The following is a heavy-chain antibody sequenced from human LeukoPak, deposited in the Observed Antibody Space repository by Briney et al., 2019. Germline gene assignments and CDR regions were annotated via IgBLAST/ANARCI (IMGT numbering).Heavy chain of an antibody. J-gene: IGHJ5*02. CDR3: ARAYGSGSYYHWFDP. V-gene: IGHV4-59*01. CDR2: IYYSGST. D-gene: IGHD3-10*01. Sequence: PSETLSLTCTVSGGSISSYYWSWIRQPPGKGLEWIGYIYYSGSTNYNPSLKSRVTISVDTSKNQFSLKLSSVTAADTAVYYCARAYGSGSYYHWFDPWGQGTLVTVFS. CDR1: GGSISSYY.